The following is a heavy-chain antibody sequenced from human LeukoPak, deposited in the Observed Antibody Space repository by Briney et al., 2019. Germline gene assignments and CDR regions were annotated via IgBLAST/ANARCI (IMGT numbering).Heavy chain of an antibody. Sequence: PSETLSLTCTVSGDSISSYYWSWIRQPPGKGLEWIGYIYYTGSTNYNPSLKSRVTISVDTSKNQFSLKLSSVTAADTAVYYCARTFSESYYYYGMDVWGQGTTVTVSS. CDR1: GDSISSYY. CDR3: ARTFSESYYYYGMDV. V-gene: IGHV4-59*01. CDR2: IYYTGST. D-gene: IGHD1-26*01. J-gene: IGHJ6*02.